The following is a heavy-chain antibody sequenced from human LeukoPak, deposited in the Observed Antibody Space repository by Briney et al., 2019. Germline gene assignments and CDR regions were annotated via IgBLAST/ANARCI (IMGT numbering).Heavy chain of an antibody. J-gene: IGHJ4*02. CDR2: ISGSGGST. Sequence: GGSLRLSCVASGFTFSDFYMDWVRQAPGKGLEWVSAISGSGGSTYYADSVKGRFTISRDNSKNTLYLQMNSLRAEDTAVYYCAKMVVAATLLDYWGQGTLVTVSS. CDR3: AKMVVAATLLDY. V-gene: IGHV3-23*01. CDR1: GFTFSDFY. D-gene: IGHD2-15*01.